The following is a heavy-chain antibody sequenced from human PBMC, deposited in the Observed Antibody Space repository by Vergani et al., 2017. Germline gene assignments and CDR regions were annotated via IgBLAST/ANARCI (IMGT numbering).Heavy chain of an antibody. V-gene: IGHV1-2*02. CDR1: GYTFTGYY. D-gene: IGHD5-18*01. CDR3: ARAPGYSYGLYYFDY. Sequence: QVQLVQSGAEVKKPGASVKVSCKASGYTFTGYYMHWVRQAPGQGLEWMGWINPNSGGTNYAQKFQGRVTMTRDTSISTAYMELSRLRSDDTAVYYCARAPGYSYGLYYFDYWGQGTLVTVSS. CDR2: INPNSGGT. J-gene: IGHJ4*02.